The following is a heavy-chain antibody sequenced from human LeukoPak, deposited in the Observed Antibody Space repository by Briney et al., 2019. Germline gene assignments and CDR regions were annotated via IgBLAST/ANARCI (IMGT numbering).Heavy chain of an antibody. V-gene: IGHV4-59*01. CDR3: ARSRVSSSDLDY. Sequence: SGTLSLTCAVYGGSFSGYYWSWIRQPPGKGLEWIGYIYYSGSTNYNPSLKSRVTISVDTSKNQFSLKLSSVTAADTAVYYCARSRVSSSDLDYWGQGTLVTVSS. D-gene: IGHD6-6*01. CDR2: IYYSGST. J-gene: IGHJ4*02. CDR1: GGSFSGYY.